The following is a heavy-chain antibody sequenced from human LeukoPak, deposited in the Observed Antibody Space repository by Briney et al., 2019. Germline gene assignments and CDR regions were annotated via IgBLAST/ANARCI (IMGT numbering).Heavy chain of an antibody. CDR2: IYHSGST. Sequence: PSETLSLTCTVSGYSISSGYYWGWIRQPPGKGLEWIGSIYHSGSTYYNPSLKSRVTISVDTSKNQFSLKLSSVTAADTAVYYCARDQSLYYDFWSGYLYYFDYWGQGTLVTVSS. J-gene: IGHJ4*02. V-gene: IGHV4-38-2*02. CDR1: GYSISSGYY. D-gene: IGHD3-3*01. CDR3: ARDQSLYYDFWSGYLYYFDY.